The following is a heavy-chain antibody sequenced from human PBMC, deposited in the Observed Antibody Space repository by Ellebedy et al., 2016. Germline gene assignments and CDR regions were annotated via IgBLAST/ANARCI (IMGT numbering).Heavy chain of an antibody. J-gene: IGHJ4*02. CDR1: GYTLTSYW. D-gene: IGHD6-19*01. V-gene: IGHV5-51*01. CDR2: IYPSDSET. CDR3: ARWVYNSGWYADF. Sequence: ASVKVSCKGSGYTLTSYWIGWVRQMPGKGLEWMAIIYPSDSETRYSPSFQGQVTISADKSISTAYLQWSSLKASDTAMYYCARWVYNSGWYADFWGQGTLVTVSS.